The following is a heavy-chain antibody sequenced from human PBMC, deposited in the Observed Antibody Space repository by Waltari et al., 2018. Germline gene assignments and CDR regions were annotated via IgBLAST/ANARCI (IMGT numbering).Heavy chain of an antibody. CDR1: GGSISRGGYY. J-gene: IGHJ6*02. V-gene: IGHV4-31*03. D-gene: IGHD3-3*01. CDR3: ARDTPDFWSGYPPSYGMDV. Sequence: QVQLQESGPGLVKPSQTLSLTCTVSGGSISRGGYYWSWIRQPPGKGLGWIGYIYYSGSTYYNPSLKSRVTISVDTSKNQFSLKLSSVTAADTAVYYCARDTPDFWSGYPPSYGMDVWGQGTTVTVSS. CDR2: IYYSGST.